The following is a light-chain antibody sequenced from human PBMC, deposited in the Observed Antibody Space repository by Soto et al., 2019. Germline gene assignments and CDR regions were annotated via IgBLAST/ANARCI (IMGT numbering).Light chain of an antibody. CDR2: KAS. CDR1: QSISSW. V-gene: IGKV1-5*03. J-gene: IGKJ1*01. CDR3: KHYNSYSEA. Sequence: DIQMTQSPSSLSAYVGDRVTITCRASQSISSWLAWYQQKPGKAPKLLIYKASTLKSGVPSRFSGSGSGTEFTLTIRSLQPDDFATYYCKHYNSYSEAFGQGTKVDI.